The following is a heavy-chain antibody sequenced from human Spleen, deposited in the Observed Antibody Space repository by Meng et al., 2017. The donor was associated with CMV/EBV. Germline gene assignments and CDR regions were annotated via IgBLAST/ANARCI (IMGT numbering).Heavy chain of an antibody. D-gene: IGHD6-19*01. J-gene: IGHJ4*02. Sequence: GESLKISCTASGFSLSIYGMHWVRQPPGKGLEWVAVMWYDGYNKYYSDSVKGRFTVSRDNSKNTLYLQMNSLRAEDTAVYYCARDRGGLVAGHFDYWGQGTLVTVSS. CDR1: GFSLSIYG. CDR2: MWYDGYNK. V-gene: IGHV3-33*01. CDR3: ARDRGGLVAGHFDY.